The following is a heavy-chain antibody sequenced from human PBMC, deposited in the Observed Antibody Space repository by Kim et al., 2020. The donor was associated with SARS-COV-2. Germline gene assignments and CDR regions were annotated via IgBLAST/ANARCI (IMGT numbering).Heavy chain of an antibody. J-gene: IGHJ4*01. D-gene: IGHD1-1*01. Sequence: ASVKVSCKASGYTFTGYYMHWVRQAPGQGLEWMGWINPNSGGTNYAQKFQGRVTMTRDTSISTAYMELSRLRSDDTAVYYCARDRGNWNDGYFDYWGQGTLVTVSS. CDR2: INPNSGGT. CDR1: GYTFTGYY. CDR3: ARDRGNWNDGYFDY. V-gene: IGHV1-2*02.